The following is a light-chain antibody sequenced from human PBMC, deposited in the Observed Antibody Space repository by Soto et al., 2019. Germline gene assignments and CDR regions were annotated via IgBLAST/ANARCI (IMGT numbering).Light chain of an antibody. CDR3: QQSYSRWT. V-gene: IGKV1-39*01. J-gene: IGKJ1*01. CDR2: AAS. Sequence: DIRMTQSPASLSVSLGARVTITCWASHRISTYLNWYQQKPGKAPQLLIYAASSLQSGVPSRFSGSGSGTDFTLTISSLKPEEFATYYCQQSYSRWTFGQGTKVDIK. CDR1: HRISTY.